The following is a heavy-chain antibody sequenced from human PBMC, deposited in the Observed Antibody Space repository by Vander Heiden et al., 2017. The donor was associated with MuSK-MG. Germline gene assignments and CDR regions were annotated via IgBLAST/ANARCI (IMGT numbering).Heavy chain of an antibody. CDR1: GGSMRNFY. J-gene: IGHJ4*02. Sequence: QVRLQESGPGLVKPSGTLSLTCTISGGSMRNFYYTWIRQPPGKGLEWIGNIYHSGRTDFMPSLKSRLTMSVDTPKGQFSLRLSSVTAADTGIYFCARAMGDFYDSAVYDPKFFDYWGPGILVTISS. CDR3: ARAMGDFYDSAVYDPKFFDY. V-gene: IGHV4-59*01. CDR2: IYHSGRT. D-gene: IGHD3-22*01.